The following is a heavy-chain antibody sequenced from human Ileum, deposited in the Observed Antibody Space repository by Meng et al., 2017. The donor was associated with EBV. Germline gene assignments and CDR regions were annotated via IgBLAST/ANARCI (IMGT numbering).Heavy chain of an antibody. D-gene: IGHD6-13*01. CDR3: ARGAYTSTWF. CDR2: TYYRSKWYY. CDR1: GDSFSSTSAA. J-gene: IGHJ1*01. V-gene: IGHV6-1*01. Sequence: QVQLQQSGPGLVQPSQTLSLTCAISGDSFSSTSAAWHWIRQSPSRGLEWLGRTYYRSKWYYDYAVSVKSRMTINPDTSKNQFSLQLNSVTPEDTAVYYCARGAYTSTWFWGQGTLVTVFS.